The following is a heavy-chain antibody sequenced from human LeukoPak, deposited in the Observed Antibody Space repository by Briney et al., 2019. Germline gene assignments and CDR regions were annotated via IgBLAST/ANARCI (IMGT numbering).Heavy chain of an antibody. Sequence: SETLSLTCSVSGASTISYHWSWVRQPPGKGLEWIGFVHYSGSTNYNPSLKSRVTISADTSKNQFSLSLTSVTAADTALYYCARSSLESRRDAYNFYFDYWGQGALVTVSS. CDR3: ARSSLESRRDAYNFYFDY. V-gene: IGHV4-59*08. CDR2: VHYSGST. CDR1: GASTISYH. J-gene: IGHJ4*02. D-gene: IGHD5-24*01.